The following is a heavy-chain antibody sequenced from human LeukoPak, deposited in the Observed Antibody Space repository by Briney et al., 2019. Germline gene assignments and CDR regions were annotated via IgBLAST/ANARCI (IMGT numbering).Heavy chain of an antibody. CDR1: GFTFSSYG. D-gene: IGHD3-9*01. J-gene: IGHJ4*02. CDR3: AKPGLRYFDRSDY. Sequence: GGSLRLSCAASGFTFSSYGMHWVRQAPGKGLEWVAVISYDGSNKYHADSVKGRFTISRDNSKNTLYLQMNSLRAEDTAVYYCAKPGLRYFDRSDYWGQGTLVTVSS. V-gene: IGHV3-30*18. CDR2: ISYDGSNK.